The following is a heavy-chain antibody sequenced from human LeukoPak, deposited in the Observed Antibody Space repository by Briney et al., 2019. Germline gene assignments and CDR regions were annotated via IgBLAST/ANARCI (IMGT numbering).Heavy chain of an antibody. CDR3: ARVVGFGMDV. J-gene: IGHJ6*02. CDR2: IIPILNIA. Sequence: ASVKVSCKASGGTFSSYAINWVRQAPGQGLEWMGRIIPILNIANYTQNFQGRVTITADKSTSTAYMELSSLRSEDTAMYYCARVVGFGMDVWGQGTTVTVSS. D-gene: IGHD1-26*01. CDR1: GGTFSSYA. V-gene: IGHV1-69*04.